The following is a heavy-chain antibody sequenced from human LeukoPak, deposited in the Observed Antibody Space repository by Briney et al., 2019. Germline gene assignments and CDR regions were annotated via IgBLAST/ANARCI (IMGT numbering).Heavy chain of an antibody. CDR3: ARGGNLEN. Sequence: GGPLRLSCAASGFTLSRYWMSWVRQAPGKGLEWVANIDEDGGERHYVDTVKGRFTISRDNAKNSLYLQMNSLRAEDTAVYYCARGGNLENWGRGTQVTVSS. D-gene: IGHD1-14*01. J-gene: IGHJ4*02. CDR1: GFTLSRYW. CDR2: IDEDGGER. V-gene: IGHV3-7*01.